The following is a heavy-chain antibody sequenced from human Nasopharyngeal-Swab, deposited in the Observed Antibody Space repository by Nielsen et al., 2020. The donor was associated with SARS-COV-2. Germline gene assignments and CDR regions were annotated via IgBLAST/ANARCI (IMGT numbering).Heavy chain of an antibody. J-gene: IGHJ5*02. CDR3: ARQGITIFGVVIISTPKSNWFDP. CDR1: GGSISSYY. CDR2: IYYSGST. V-gene: IGHV4-59*04. Sequence: SETLSLTCTVSGGSISSYYWSWIRQPPGKGLEWIGYIYYSGSTYYNPSLKSRVTISVDTSKNQFSLKLSSVTAADTAVYYCARQGITIFGVVIISTPKSNWFDPWGQGTLVTVSS. D-gene: IGHD3-3*01.